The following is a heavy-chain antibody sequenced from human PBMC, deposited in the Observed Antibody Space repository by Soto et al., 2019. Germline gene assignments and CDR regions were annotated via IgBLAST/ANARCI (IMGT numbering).Heavy chain of an antibody. Sequence: QVQLQESGPGLVKPSQTLSLTCTVSGGSISSGGYYWGWIRQHPGKGLEWIGYIYYSGSTYYNPSLKSRVTISVDTSKNQFSLKLSSVTAADTAVYYCAREAGLVPAAMDVWGQGTTVTVSS. CDR2: IYYSGST. J-gene: IGHJ6*02. V-gene: IGHV4-31*03. CDR1: GGSISSGGYY. D-gene: IGHD2-2*01. CDR3: AREAGLVPAAMDV.